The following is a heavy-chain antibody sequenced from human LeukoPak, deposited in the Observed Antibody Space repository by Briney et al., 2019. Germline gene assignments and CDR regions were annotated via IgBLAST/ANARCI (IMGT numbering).Heavy chain of an antibody. CDR1: GFTFSSYW. V-gene: IGHV3-7*01. D-gene: IGHD2-2*01. Sequence: GGSLRLSCAASGFTFSSYWMSWGRQAPGKGLEWVANIKQDGSEKYYVDSVKGRFTISRDNAKNSLYLQMNSLRAEDTAVYYCARDSRVVVPAATPYYMDVWGKGTTVTISS. CDR2: IKQDGSEK. CDR3: ARDSRVVVPAATPYYMDV. J-gene: IGHJ6*03.